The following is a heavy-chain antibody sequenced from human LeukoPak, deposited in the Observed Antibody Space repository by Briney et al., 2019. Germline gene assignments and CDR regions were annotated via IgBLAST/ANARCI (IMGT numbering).Heavy chain of an antibody. CDR1: GSSISSGGYY. Sequence: SETLSLTCTVSGSSISSGGYYWSWIRQHPGKGLEWIGYIYYSGSTYYNPSLKSRVTISVDTSKNQFSLKLSSVTAADTAVYYCARDYDSSGIFDYWGQGTLVTVSS. CDR2: IYYSGST. V-gene: IGHV4-31*03. J-gene: IGHJ4*02. D-gene: IGHD3-22*01. CDR3: ARDYDSSGIFDY.